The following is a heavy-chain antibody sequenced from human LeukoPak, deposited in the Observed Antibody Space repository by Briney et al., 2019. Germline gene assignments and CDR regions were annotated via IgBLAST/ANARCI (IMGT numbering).Heavy chain of an antibody. V-gene: IGHV3-23*01. D-gene: IGHD3-9*01. CDR2: ISASGGST. CDR1: GFTFSSSA. J-gene: IGHJ4*02. CDR3: AKDLSDLRYFDWLLGHFDY. Sequence: GSLRLSCAASGFTFSSSAMSWVRQVPGKGLEWVSGISASGGSTYYADSVRGRFTISRDNSKNTLYVQMNSLRAEDTAVYYCAKDLSDLRYFDWLLGHFDYWGQGTLVTVSS.